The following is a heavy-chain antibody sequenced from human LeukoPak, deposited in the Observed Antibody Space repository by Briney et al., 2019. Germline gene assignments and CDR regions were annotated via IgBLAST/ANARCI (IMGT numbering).Heavy chain of an antibody. CDR2: ISSYNGNT. Sequence: ASVKVSCKASGYTFTSYGISWVRQAPGQGLGWLGWISSYNGNTNYAQKLQGRVTMTTDTSTSTVYMELRSLRSDDTAVYYCARSERYYFDYWGQGTLVTVSS. CDR1: GYTFTSYG. CDR3: ARSERYYFDY. J-gene: IGHJ4*02. D-gene: IGHD1-1*01. V-gene: IGHV1-18*01.